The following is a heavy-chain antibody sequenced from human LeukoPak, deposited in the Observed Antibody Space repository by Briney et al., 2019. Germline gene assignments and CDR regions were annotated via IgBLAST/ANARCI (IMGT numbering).Heavy chain of an antibody. Sequence: PAGSLRLSCAASGFTFSIYSMNWVRQAPGKGLEWLSYISSSSSTINYADSVKGRFTISRDNAKNSLYLQMNSLRAEDTAVYYCARVGVVIPKCDAFDIGGQGTMVTVSS. J-gene: IGHJ3*02. CDR2: ISSSSSTI. V-gene: IGHV3-48*01. CDR1: GFTFSIYS. D-gene: IGHD3-3*01. CDR3: ARVGVVIPKCDAFDI.